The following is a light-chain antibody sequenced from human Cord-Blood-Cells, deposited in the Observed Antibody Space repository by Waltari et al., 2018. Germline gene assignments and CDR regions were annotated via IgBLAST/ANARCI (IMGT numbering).Light chain of an antibody. Sequence: QSVLTQPPSVSGAPGQRVTISCTGSSSNIGAGYDVHWYQQLPGTAPKLLIYGNGNRPSGIPDRFSGSKSCTSASLAITGLQAEDEAYYYCQSYDSSLSGSVFGGGTKLTVL. CDR2: GNG. J-gene: IGLJ2*01. CDR1: SSNIGAGYD. V-gene: IGLV1-40*01. CDR3: QSYDSSLSGSV.